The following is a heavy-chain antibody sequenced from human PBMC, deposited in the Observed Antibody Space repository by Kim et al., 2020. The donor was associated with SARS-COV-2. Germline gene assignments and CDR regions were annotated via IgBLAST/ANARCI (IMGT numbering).Heavy chain of an antibody. D-gene: IGHD3-3*01. V-gene: IGHV4-34*01. J-gene: IGHJ6*01. CDR3: ARVGFFGVVIYYYYGMDV. CDR1: GGSFSGYY. Sequence: SETLSLTCAVYGGSFSGYYWSWIRQPPGKGLEWIGEINHSGSTNYNPSLKSRVTISVDTSKNQFSLKLSSVTAADTAVYYCARVGFFGVVIYYYYGMDV. CDR2: INHSGST.